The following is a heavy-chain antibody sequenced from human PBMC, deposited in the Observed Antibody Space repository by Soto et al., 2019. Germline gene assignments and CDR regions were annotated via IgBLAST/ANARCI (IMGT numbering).Heavy chain of an antibody. Sequence: KSSETLSLTCTVSGGSMSYGGFSWSWIRQSPGKGLEWIGYISRLDNLDFHPSFKSRVTMSIDRSRNQFYLNLSSMTAADRAVYYCARGAGYDPFDYWGQGVLVTVSS. D-gene: IGHD5-12*01. J-gene: IGHJ4*02. V-gene: IGHV4-30-2*06. CDR1: GGSMSYGGFS. CDR3: ARGAGYDPFDY. CDR2: ISRLDNL.